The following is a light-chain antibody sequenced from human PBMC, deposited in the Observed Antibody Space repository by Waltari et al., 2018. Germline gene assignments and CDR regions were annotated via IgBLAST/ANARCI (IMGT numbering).Light chain of an antibody. CDR1: QSITRY. CDR2: GAS. CDR3: QHGYGTPYS. J-gene: IGKJ2*03. Sequence: EIVLTQSPGTLSLSPGEGATLSCRASQSITRYLAWYQQKPGQPPRLLIYGASSRPTGIPDRFSGSGSGTDFALTITRLEPEDFAVYYCQHGYGTPYSFGQGTKVEIK. V-gene: IGKV3-20*01.